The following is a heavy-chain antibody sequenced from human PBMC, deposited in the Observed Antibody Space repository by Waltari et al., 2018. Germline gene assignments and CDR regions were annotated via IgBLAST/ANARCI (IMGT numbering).Heavy chain of an antibody. CDR2: IYYSGST. CDR3: ARQTDYYDSSGYSNWFDP. J-gene: IGHJ5*02. CDR1: GGSISSSSYY. Sequence: QLQLQESGPGLVKPSETLSLTCTVSGGSISSSSYYWGWLRQPPGQGLEWIGSIYYSGSTYYNPSLKSRVTISVDTSKNQFSLKLSSVTAADTAVYYCARQTDYYDSSGYSNWFDPWGQGTLVTVSS. D-gene: IGHD3-22*01. V-gene: IGHV4-39*01.